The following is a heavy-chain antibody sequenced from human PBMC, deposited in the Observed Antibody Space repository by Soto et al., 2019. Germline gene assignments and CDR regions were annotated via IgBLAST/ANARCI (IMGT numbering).Heavy chain of an antibody. V-gene: IGHV4-39*01. CDR2: IYYSGST. J-gene: IGHJ4*02. D-gene: IGHD4-17*01. Sequence: SETLSLTCTVSGGSISSSSYYWGWIRQPPGKGLEWIGSIYYSGSTYYNPSLKSRVTISVDTSKNQFSLKLSSVTAADTAVYYCARSTYDYGIIWGQGTLVTVSS. CDR1: GGSISSSSYY. CDR3: ARSTYDYGII.